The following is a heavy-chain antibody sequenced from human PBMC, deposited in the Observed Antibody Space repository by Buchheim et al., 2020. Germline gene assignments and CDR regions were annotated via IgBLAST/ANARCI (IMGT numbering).Heavy chain of an antibody. J-gene: IGHJ2*01. V-gene: IGHV4-39*01. Sequence: QLQLQESGPGLVKPSETLSLTCTVSGGSISSSSYYWGWIRQPPGKGLEWIGSIYYSGSTYYNPSLKSRVTISVDTSKNQFSLKLSSVTAADTAVYYCARLDYGDYSPLWYFDLWGRGTL. CDR1: GGSISSSSYY. CDR3: ARLDYGDYSPLWYFDL. D-gene: IGHD4-17*01. CDR2: IYYSGST.